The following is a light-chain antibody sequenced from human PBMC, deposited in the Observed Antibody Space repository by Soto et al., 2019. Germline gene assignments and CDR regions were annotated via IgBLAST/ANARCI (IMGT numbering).Light chain of an antibody. V-gene: IGLV2-18*01. Sequence: QSALTSGSSVSGTPGQSLAISCTGTSSVVGSYYRVSWYQQSPGTAPKLMIYEVSNRPSGVPDRFSGSKSGNTASLTISGLQAVVEADTYSTEISTITIYVF. J-gene: IGLJ1*01. CDR2: EVS. CDR1: SSVVGSYYR. CDR3: TEISTITIYV.